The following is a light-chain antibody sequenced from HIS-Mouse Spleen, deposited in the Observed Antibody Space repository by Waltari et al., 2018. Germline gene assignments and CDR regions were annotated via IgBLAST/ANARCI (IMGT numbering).Light chain of an antibody. J-gene: IGKJ2*01. CDR1: QSVSSN. V-gene: IGKV3-15*01. Sequence: EIVMTQSPATLSVSSGERATLSCRASQSVSSNLAWYQQKPGQAPRLLIYGASTSATGIPARFIGSGSGTEFTLTISSLQSEDFAVYYCQQYNNWPPYTFGQGTKLEIK. CDR2: GAS. CDR3: QQYNNWPPYT.